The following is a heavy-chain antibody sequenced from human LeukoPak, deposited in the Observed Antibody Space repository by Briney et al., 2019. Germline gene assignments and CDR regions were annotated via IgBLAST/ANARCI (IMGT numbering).Heavy chain of an antibody. D-gene: IGHD4-17*01. CDR2: MSSSGST. CDR1: GGSISRYY. V-gene: IGHV4-4*09. Sequence: PSETLSLTCTVSGGSISRYYWSWIRQPPGKGLEWIGYMSSSGSTNYNPSLKSRVSISVDTSKNQFSLKPSSVTAADTAVYYCARLGPYGDDTYYMDVWGKGTTVTVSS. J-gene: IGHJ6*03. CDR3: ARLGPYGDDTYYMDV.